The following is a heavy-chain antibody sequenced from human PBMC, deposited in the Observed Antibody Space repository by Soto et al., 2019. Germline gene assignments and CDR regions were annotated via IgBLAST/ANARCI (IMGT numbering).Heavy chain of an antibody. D-gene: IGHD3-10*01. V-gene: IGHV3-23*01. CDR3: AKDRDYYGSGRNDAFDM. CDR1: GFTFSNFA. CDR2: INGGGGST. J-gene: IGHJ3*02. Sequence: GGSLRLSCAASGFTFSNFAMRWVRQAPGKGLEWVSGINGGGGSTYYADSVKGRFTISRDNSNNTLYLQMNSLRAEDTAVYYCAKDRDYYGSGRNDAFDMWGQGTMVTVS.